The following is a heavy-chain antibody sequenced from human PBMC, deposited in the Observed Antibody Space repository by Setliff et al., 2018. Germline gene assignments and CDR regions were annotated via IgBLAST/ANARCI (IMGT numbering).Heavy chain of an antibody. Sequence: SETLSLTCTVSGGSISSHYWSWIRQPPGKGLEWIATTFHRGSAYFNPSLKSRVTISADTSKNEFSLRLRSVTAADTAVYYCARVRYKYCGGDCYSASFDYWGQGKLVTVSS. J-gene: IGHJ4*02. D-gene: IGHD2-21*01. CDR1: GGSISSHY. CDR3: ARVRYKYCGGDCYSASFDY. V-gene: IGHV4-59*08. CDR2: TFHRGSA.